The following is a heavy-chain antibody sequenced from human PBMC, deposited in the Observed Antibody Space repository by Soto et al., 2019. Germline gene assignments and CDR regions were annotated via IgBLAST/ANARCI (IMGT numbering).Heavy chain of an antibody. CDR3: ARGRPRSGAPSYYYGLDV. D-gene: IGHD1-26*01. J-gene: IGHJ6*02. V-gene: IGHV1-69*06. CDR2: VIPMSGSS. CDR1: GGTFSTYV. Sequence: QVQLVQSGAEVKKPGSSVKVSCKASGGTFSTYVISWVRQAPGQGLEWMGRVIPMSGSSNYAQKFQGRVTITADKDTSIAYMEVRSLRSEDTAVYYCARGRPRSGAPSYYYGLDVWGQGTTVIVSS.